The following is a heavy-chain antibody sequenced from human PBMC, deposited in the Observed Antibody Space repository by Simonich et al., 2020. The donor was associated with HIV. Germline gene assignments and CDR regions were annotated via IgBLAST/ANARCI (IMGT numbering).Heavy chain of an antibody. CDR3: ASDPYYHYMDV. CDR2: IRSKANSYAT. CDR1: GFTFSGSS. V-gene: IGHV3-73*02. J-gene: IGHJ6*03. Sequence: EYGGGLVQPGGSLKLSCAASGFTFSGSSMHWVRQASGKGLEWVGRIRSKANSYATTYAASVKGRFTISRDDSKNTAYLQMNSLKTEDTAVYYCASDPYYHYMDVWGKGTTVTVSS.